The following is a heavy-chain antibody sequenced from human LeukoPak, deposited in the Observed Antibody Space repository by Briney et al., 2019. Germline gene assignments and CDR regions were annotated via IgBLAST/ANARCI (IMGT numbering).Heavy chain of an antibody. CDR2: IYYSGST. CDR3: ARESYYYDSRYEEYYYYGMDV. V-gene: IGHV4-59*01. CDR1: GGSISSYY. D-gene: IGHD3-22*01. Sequence: SETLSLTCTVSGGSISSYYWSWIRQPPGKGLEWIGYIYYSGSTNYNPSLKSRVTISVDTSKNQFSLKLSSVTAADTAVYYCARESYYYDSRYEEYYYYGMDVWGQGTTVTVSS. J-gene: IGHJ6*02.